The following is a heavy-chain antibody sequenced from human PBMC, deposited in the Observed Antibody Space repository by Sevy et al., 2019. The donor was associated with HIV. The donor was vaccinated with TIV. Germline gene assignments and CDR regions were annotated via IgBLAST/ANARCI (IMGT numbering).Heavy chain of an antibody. CDR2: IYYSGST. V-gene: IGHV4-39*01. CDR1: GGYMSSSSYY. CDR3: ARLASYYYGMDV. Sequence: SETLSLTCTVSGGYMSSSSYYWGWIRQPPGKGREWIGSIYYSGSTYYYPSLKSRVTISVDTSKNQFSLKLSSVTAADTAVYYCARLASYYYGMDVWGQGTTVTVSS. J-gene: IGHJ6*02.